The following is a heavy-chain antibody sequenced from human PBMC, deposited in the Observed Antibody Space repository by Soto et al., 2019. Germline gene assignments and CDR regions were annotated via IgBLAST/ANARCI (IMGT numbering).Heavy chain of an antibody. V-gene: IGHV3-9*01. CDR3: AKDFDFWSGDDY. D-gene: IGHD3-3*01. J-gene: IGHJ4*02. CDR1: GFTFDDYA. CDR2: ISWNSGSV. Sequence: EVQLVESGGGLVQPGTSLRLTSAASGFTFDDYAMHWVRKVPGKGLEWVSGISWNSGSVDYADSVKGRFTISRDNAKRTLYLQLNSLTPGDTGFYYCAKDFDFWSGDDYWGQGTLVTVSS.